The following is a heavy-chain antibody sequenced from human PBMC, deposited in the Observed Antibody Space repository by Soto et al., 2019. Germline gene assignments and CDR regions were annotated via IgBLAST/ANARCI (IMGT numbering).Heavy chain of an antibody. CDR1: GFTFSSYA. CDR2: ISGSGGST. CDR3: AKDESSRSDYFDY. J-gene: IGHJ4*02. Sequence: EVQLLESGGGLVQPGGSLRLSCAASGFTFSSYAMSWVRQAPGKGLEWVSAISGSGGSTYYADSVKGRFTISRDTSKNTLYLQMNSLRAEDTAVYYCAKDESSRSDYFDYWGQVTLVTVSS. V-gene: IGHV3-23*01. D-gene: IGHD6-6*01.